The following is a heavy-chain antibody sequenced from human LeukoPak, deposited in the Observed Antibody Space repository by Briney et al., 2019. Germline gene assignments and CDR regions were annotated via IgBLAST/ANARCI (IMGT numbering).Heavy chain of an antibody. Sequence: GGSLRLSCAASGFTFTSHSMNWVRQAPGKGLEWVSSISSSGHVTFYADSVKGRFTVSRDQSQYTLFLHMSSLRADDTAVYYCANHPLPVAGSPSTNRTDYFEDWGQGILVTVSS. CDR3: ANHPLPVAGSPSTNRTDYFED. V-gene: IGHV3-23*01. D-gene: IGHD6-19*01. J-gene: IGHJ4*02. CDR1: GFTFTSHS. CDR2: ISSSGHVT.